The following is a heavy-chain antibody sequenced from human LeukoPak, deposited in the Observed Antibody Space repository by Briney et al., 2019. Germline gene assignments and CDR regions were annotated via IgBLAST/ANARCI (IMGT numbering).Heavy chain of an antibody. J-gene: IGHJ4*02. V-gene: IGHV3-23*01. CDR3: AKGRGPAATHPDY. Sequence: GGSLRLSCAVSGFTFSSYAMTWVRQAPGKGLDWVSAIFGSGATYYADSVRGRFTISRDNSKNTLYLQMNNLRAEDTALYYCAKGRGPAATHPDYWGQGTLVTVSS. CDR2: IFGSGAT. CDR1: GFTFSSYA. D-gene: IGHD6-25*01.